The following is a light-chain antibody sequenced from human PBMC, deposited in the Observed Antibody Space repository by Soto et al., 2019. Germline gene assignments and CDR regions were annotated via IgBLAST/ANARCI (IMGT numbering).Light chain of an antibody. V-gene: IGLV2-14*01. CDR3: SSYTSSSTLVV. Sequence: QSALTQPASVSGSPGQSITISCTGTSSDVGGYNYVSWYQQHPGKAPKLMIYEVCNRPSGVSNRFSGSKSGNTASLTISGLQAEDEADDFCSSYTSSSTLVVFGGGTKLTVL. CDR2: EVC. CDR1: SSDVGGYNY. J-gene: IGLJ2*01.